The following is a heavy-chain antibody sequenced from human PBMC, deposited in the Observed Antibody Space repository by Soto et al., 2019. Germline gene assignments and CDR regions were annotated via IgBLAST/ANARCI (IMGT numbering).Heavy chain of an antibody. J-gene: IGHJ5*02. Sequence: ASVKVSCKASGYTFTSYAMHWVRQSPGQGLEWIGWINAGNGNTKYSQKFQGRVTITRDTSASTAYMELSSLTLEDTAVYYCARDGIVVVPAATFWFAPWGQGTLVTVSS. D-gene: IGHD2-2*01. CDR1: GYTFTSYA. V-gene: IGHV1-3*01. CDR3: ARDGIVVVPAATFWFAP. CDR2: INAGNGNT.